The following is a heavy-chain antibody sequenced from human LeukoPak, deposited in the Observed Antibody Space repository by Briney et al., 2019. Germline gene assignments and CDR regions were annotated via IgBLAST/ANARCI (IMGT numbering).Heavy chain of an antibody. V-gene: IGHV3-7*01. CDR3: ARDQSIVVVVAATAGTFDY. CDR2: TKQDGSEK. CDR1: GFTVSSNY. J-gene: IGHJ4*02. Sequence: GGSLRLSCAASGFTVSSNYMSWVRQALGKGLEWVANTKQDGSEKYYVDSVKGRFTISRDNAKDSLYLQMNSLRAEDTAVYYCARDQSIVVVVAATAGTFDYWGQGTLVTVSS. D-gene: IGHD2-15*01.